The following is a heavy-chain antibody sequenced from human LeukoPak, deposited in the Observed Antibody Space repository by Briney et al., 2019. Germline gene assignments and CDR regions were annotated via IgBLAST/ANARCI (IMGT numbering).Heavy chain of an antibody. V-gene: IGHV1-8*01. D-gene: IGHD3-22*01. CDR1: GYTFTSND. J-gene: IGHJ4*02. CDR3: ARPKSKYDSSGYYPLDY. CDR2: MNPNSGNT. Sequence: ASVKVSCKASGYTFTSNDINWVRQATGQGLEWMGWMNPNSGNTAYAQKFQGRVTMTRNTAISTAYMELSSLRSEDTAVYYCARPKSKYDSSGYYPLDYWGQGTLATVSS.